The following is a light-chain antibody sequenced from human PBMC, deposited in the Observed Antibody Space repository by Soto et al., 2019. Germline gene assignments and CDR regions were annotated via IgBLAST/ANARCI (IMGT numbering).Light chain of an antibody. J-gene: IGKJ4*01. CDR1: QSVSSSY. CDR2: AAS. V-gene: IGKV3-20*01. CDR3: QQYRSSPLI. Sequence: EIVLTQSPGTLSLSPGERATLSCRASQSVSSSYLAWYKQKPGQTPRLLIYAASSRATGIPDRFSGSGSGTDFTLTISRLEPDDFAVYYCQQYRSSPLIFGGGTKVEIK.